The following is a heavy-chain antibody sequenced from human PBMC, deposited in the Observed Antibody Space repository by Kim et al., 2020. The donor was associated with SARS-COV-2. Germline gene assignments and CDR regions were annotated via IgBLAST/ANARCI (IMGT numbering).Heavy chain of an antibody. J-gene: IGHJ4*02. CDR1: GFTFDDYA. V-gene: IGHV3-43*02. CDR3: AKDVGRTGGGGKPGIAAAVGDY. Sequence: GGSLRLSCAASGFTFDDYAMHWVRQAPGKGLEWVSLISGDGGSTYYADSVKGRFTISRDNSKNSLYLQMNSLRTEDTALYYCAKDVGRTGGGGKPGIAAAVGDYWGQGTLVTVSS. D-gene: IGHD6-13*01. CDR2: ISGDGGST.